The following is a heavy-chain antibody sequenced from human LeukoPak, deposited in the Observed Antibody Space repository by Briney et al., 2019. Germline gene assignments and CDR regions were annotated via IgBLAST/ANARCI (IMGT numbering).Heavy chain of an antibody. D-gene: IGHD6-19*01. CDR1: GYTFTSYG. CDR2: ISAYNGNT. J-gene: IGHJ6*02. V-gene: IGHV1-18*01. Sequence: ASVKVSCKASGYTFTSYGISWVRQAPGQGLEWMGWISAYNGNTNYAQKLRGRVTMTTDTSTSTAYMELRSLRSDDTAVYYCARDVKIAVAGTFYYYGMDVWGQGTTVTVSS. CDR3: ARDVKIAVAGTFYYYGMDV.